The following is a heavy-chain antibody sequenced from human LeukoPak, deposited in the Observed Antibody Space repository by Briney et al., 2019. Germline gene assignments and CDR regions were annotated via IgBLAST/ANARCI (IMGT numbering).Heavy chain of an antibody. CDR3: AREGESYPDLDX. D-gene: IGHD3-10*01. J-gene: IGHJ4*02. V-gene: IGHV3-48*01. CDR2: ISGRTSTI. CDR1: GFTFSPYS. Sequence: GGSLRLSCVVSGFTFSPYSMNWVRQAPGKGLEWVAYISGRTSTIYYADSVYGRFTISRDNAKNSLYLQMNSLRAEDTAVYYCAREGESYPDLDXWGQGTLVTVSS.